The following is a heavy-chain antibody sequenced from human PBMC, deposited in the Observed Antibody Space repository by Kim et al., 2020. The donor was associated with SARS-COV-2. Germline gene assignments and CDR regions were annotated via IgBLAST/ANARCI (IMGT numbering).Heavy chain of an antibody. J-gene: IGHJ4*02. Sequence: ASVKVSCKASGYTFTSYYMHWVRQAPGQGLEWMGIINPSGGSTSYAQKFQGRVTMTRDTSTSTVYMELSSLRSEDTAVYYCARLWGESDCSGGSCADYWGPGNLVTVSS. V-gene: IGHV1-46*01. CDR1: GYTFTSYY. CDR2: INPSGGST. D-gene: IGHD2-15*01. CDR3: ARLWGESDCSGGSCADY.